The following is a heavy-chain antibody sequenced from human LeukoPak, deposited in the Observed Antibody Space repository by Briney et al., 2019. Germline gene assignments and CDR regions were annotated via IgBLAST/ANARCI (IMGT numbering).Heavy chain of an antibody. CDR1: GDSINNYY. CDR2: SYYSGST. V-gene: IGHV4-59*01. Sequence: SETLSLTCTVSGDSINNYYWNWIRQPPGKGLEWIGYSYYSGSTNYNPSLKSRVTISVDTSKNQFSLKLGSVTAADTAVYYCARGDYYDSSGYPLFVYWGQGTLVTVSS. D-gene: IGHD3-22*01. J-gene: IGHJ4*02. CDR3: ARGDYYDSSGYPLFVY.